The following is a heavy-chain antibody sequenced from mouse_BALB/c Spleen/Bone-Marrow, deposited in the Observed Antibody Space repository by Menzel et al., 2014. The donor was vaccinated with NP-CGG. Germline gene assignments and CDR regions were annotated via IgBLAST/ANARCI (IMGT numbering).Heavy chain of an antibody. J-gene: IGHJ2*01. D-gene: IGHD2-1*01. CDR2: IHYSGTI. V-gene: IGHV3-5*02. CDR3: ARFYGNYFDY. Sequence: EVQVVESGPGLVKPSQTVSLTCTVTGISITTGNYRWSWIRQFPGNKLEWIGYIHYSGTITYNPSLTSRTTITRDTSKNQFFLEMNSLTAEDTATYYCARFYGNYFDYWGQGTTLTVSS. CDR1: GISITTGNYR.